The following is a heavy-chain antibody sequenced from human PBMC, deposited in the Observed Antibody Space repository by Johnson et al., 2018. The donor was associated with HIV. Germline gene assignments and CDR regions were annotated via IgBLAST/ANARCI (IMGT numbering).Heavy chain of an antibody. CDR2: ISYDGSNK. V-gene: IGHV3-30-3*02. Sequence: QVQLVESGGGVVQPGRSLRLSCAASGFTFSSFDMHWVRQAPGKGLEWVALISYDGSNKYYADSVKGRFTISRDNAKNSLYLQMNSLRAGDTAVYYCARGGIAARIDAFDIWGQGTMVTVSS. CDR3: ARGGIAARIDAFDI. CDR1: GFTFSSFD. J-gene: IGHJ3*02. D-gene: IGHD6-6*01.